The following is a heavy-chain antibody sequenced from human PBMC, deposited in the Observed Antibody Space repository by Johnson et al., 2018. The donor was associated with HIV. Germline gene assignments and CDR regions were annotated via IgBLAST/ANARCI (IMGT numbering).Heavy chain of an antibody. V-gene: IGHV3-64*01. J-gene: IGHJ3*02. CDR3: AILPEWELSPEVFDI. Sequence: EVQLVESGGGLVQPGGSLRLSCAASGFIFSSYAMHWVRQGPGKRLEFVSAISSHGGSTYYANSVKGIFTISRDNSKNTLYLQMNSLRAEDTAVYYCAILPEWELSPEVFDIWGQGTMVTVSS. CDR1: GFIFSSYA. CDR2: ISSHGGST. D-gene: IGHD1-26*01.